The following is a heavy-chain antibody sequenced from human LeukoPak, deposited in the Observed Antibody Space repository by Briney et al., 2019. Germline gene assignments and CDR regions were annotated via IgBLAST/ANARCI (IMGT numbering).Heavy chain of an antibody. CDR1: GFTFSSFG. V-gene: IGHV3-30*03. CDR2: ISYGGSNK. D-gene: IGHD4-23*01. CDR3: TRRDGDNDRGFDY. Sequence: GRSLRLSCAASGFTFSSFGIHWVRQCPGKGLEWMAFISYGGSNKYYAGSEKGRFTISRDNSKNTLYLQMNSLRAEDTAVYYCTRRDGDNDRGFDYWGQGTLVTVSS. J-gene: IGHJ4*02.